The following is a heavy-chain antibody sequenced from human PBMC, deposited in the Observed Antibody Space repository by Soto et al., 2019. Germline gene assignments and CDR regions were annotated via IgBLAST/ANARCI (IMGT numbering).Heavy chain of an antibody. CDR1: GGSISSHY. CDR2: IYNTANT. J-gene: IGHJ6*02. V-gene: IGHV4-59*11. D-gene: IGHD5-12*01. CDR3: ARTDGYTFGFYAMDV. Sequence: KTSETLSLTCSVSGGSISSHYWSWIRQSPGMGLEWIGYIYNTANTNSNPSLKSRVTISSDTSKNHFSLKLTSVTAADTAVYYCARTDGYTFGFYAMDVWGQGTTVTVSS.